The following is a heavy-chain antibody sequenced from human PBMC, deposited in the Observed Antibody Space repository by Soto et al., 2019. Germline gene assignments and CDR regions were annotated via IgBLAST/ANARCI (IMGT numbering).Heavy chain of an antibody. CDR2: ISGSGGST. J-gene: IGHJ4*02. Sequence: EVQLLESGGGLVQPGGSLRLSCAASGFTFSSYAMSWVRQAPGKGLEWVSGISGSGGSTFYADSVKGRFTISRDNSKSTLYLQMNSLRAEDTAVYYCAKDAHNSGWYYFDYWGQGTLVTVSS. V-gene: IGHV3-23*01. D-gene: IGHD6-19*01. CDR3: AKDAHNSGWYYFDY. CDR1: GFTFSSYA.